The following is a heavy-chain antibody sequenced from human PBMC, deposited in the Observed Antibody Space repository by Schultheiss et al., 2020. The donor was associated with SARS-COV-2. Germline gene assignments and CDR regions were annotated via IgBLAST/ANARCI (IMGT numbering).Heavy chain of an antibody. V-gene: IGHV5-51*01. J-gene: IGHJ4*02. CDR1: GYSFTSYW. D-gene: IGHD3-22*01. CDR2: IYPGDSDT. Sequence: GESLKISCKGSGYSFTSYWIGWVRQMPGKGLEWMGIIYPGDSDTRYSPSFQGQVTISADKSISTAYLQWSSLKASDTAMYYCARDLKGYYDSSGWKYYFDYWGQGTLVTVSS. CDR3: ARDLKGYYDSSGWKYYFDY.